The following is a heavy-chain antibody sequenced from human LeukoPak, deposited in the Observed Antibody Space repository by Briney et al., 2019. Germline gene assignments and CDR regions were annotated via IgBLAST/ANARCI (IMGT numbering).Heavy chain of an antibody. CDR1: GFTFSDYY. CDR3: AKRGSLAFDY. J-gene: IGHJ4*02. CDR2: ISGGSSYT. D-gene: IGHD3-16*01. Sequence: PGGSLRLSCAASGFTFSDYYMTWFRQAPGKGLEWVSYISGGSSYTNFADSVKGRFTISGDNAKNSLYLQMNSLRAEDTAVYYCAKRGSLAFDYWGQGTLVTVSS. V-gene: IGHV3-11*03.